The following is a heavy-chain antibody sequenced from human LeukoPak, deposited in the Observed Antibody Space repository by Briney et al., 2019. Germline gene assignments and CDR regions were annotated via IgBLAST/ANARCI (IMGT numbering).Heavy chain of an antibody. CDR1: GFTFSSYA. D-gene: IGHD5-18*01. Sequence: PEGSLRLSCAASGFTFSSYAMSWVRQAPGKGLEWVSAISGSGGSTYYADSVKGRFTISRDNSKNTLYLQMNSLRAEDTAVYYCAKDRRYRSGSFDYWGEGALVTVSS. CDR2: ISGSGGST. J-gene: IGHJ4*02. V-gene: IGHV3-23*01. CDR3: AKDRRYRSGSFDY.